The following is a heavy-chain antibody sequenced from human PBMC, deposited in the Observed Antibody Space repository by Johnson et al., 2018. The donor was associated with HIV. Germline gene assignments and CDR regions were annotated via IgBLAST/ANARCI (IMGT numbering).Heavy chain of an antibody. D-gene: IGHD1-1*01. CDR3: AREELEPDVFDI. V-gene: IGHV3-30*04. Sequence: VPLVESGGGVVQPVRSLRLSCAASGFSFSSYAMHWVRQAPGKGLEWVAVIGYDGSDKYYADSVKGRVTISRDNSKNTLYLQMHSLRIEDTAVYYCAREELEPDVFDIWGQGTMVTVSS. J-gene: IGHJ3*02. CDR2: IGYDGSDK. CDR1: GFSFSSYA.